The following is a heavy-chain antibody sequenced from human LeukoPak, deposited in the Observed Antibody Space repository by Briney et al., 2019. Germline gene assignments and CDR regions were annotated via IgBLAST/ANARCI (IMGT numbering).Heavy chain of an antibody. J-gene: IGHJ3*02. Sequence: PGGALRLSCAAFGFTFSNYAMSWVRQAPGKGLEGVSGISGSGGSTFYADSVKGRFTISRDYSKNTLYLHMNSLRTEDMAVYYCAKDRLTGTFDGFDIWGQGTMVTVSS. V-gene: IGHV3-23*01. CDR2: ISGSGGST. D-gene: IGHD1-14*01. CDR3: AKDRLTGTFDGFDI. CDR1: GFTFSNYA.